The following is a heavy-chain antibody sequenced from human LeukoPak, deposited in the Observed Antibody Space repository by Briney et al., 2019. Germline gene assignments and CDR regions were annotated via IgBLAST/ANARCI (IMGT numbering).Heavy chain of an antibody. J-gene: IGHJ4*02. CDR1: GGSISSYY. D-gene: IGHD4-17*01. CDR3: ARLNYGVSDY. CDR2: IYYSGST. Sequence: SETLSLTCTVSGGSISSYYWSWIRQPPGKGLEWIGYIYYSGSTNYNPSLKSRVTISVDTSKNQFSLKLSSVTAADTAVYYCARLNYGVSDYWGQGTLVTVSS. V-gene: IGHV4-59*12.